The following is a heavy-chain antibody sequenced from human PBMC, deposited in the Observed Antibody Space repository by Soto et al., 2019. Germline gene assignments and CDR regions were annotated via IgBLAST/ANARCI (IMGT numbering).Heavy chain of an antibody. CDR1: VGSISSYY. D-gene: IGHD6-13*01. CDR3: AGGAAAGLDFEY. J-gene: IGHJ4*02. V-gene: IGHV4-59*01. CDR2: IYYSGST. Sequence: SETLSLTCTVSVGSISSYYWSWIRQPPGKGLEWIGYIYYSGSTNYNPSLKSRVTISVDTSKNQFSLKLSSVTAADTAVYYCAGGAAAGLDFEYWGQGTLVTVSS.